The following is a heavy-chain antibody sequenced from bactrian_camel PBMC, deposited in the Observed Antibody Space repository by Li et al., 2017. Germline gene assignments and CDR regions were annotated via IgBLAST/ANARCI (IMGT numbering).Heavy chain of an antibody. V-gene: IGHV3S1*01. Sequence: VQLVESGGGSALAGGSLTLSCVSSGFSSATFGHPCMAWFRQGSGKEREGVAATVTAGGSIDYADSVRGRLTISQDNAKNTLSLVMDNLRPEDTGTYYCAASGYCWGTTWANPSRYELWGQGTQVTVS. CDR2: TVTAGGSI. CDR3: AASGYCWGTTWANPSRYEL. CDR1: GFSSATFGHPC. D-gene: IGHD5*01. J-gene: IGHJ4*01.